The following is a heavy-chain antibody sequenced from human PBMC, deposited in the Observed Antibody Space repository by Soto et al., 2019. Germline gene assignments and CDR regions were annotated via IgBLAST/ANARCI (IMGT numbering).Heavy chain of an antibody. V-gene: IGHV1-2*02. J-gene: IGHJ4*02. CDR3: GRGRSGQIVVFY. D-gene: IGHD5-12*01. CDR2: IGPESGAT. CDR1: GYTFTGHY. Sequence: GDSVKVSCKASGYTFTGHYIHWVRQAPEQGPEWMGEIGPESGATRYAQKFQGRVTMTMDMSITTVYMELSNLRPDDTAVYYCGRGRSGQIVVFYWGQGTPVTVSS.